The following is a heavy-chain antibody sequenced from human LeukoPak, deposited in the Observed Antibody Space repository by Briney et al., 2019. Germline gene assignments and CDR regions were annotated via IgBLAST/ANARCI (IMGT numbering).Heavy chain of an antibody. V-gene: IGHV1-18*01. CDR1: GYSFTSYG. J-gene: IGHJ4*02. CDR3: ARDWGVYYYGSGSYYGRAFDY. D-gene: IGHD3-10*01. Sequence: GASVKVSCKASGYSFTSYGISWVRQAPGQGFEWMGWISAYNGNTNYAQKLQGRVTMTTDTSTSTAYMELRSLRSDDTAVYYCARDWGVYYYGSGSYYGRAFDYWGQGTLVTVSS. CDR2: ISAYNGNT.